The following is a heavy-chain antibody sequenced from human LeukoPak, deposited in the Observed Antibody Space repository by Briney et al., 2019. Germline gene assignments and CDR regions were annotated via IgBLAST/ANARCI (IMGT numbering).Heavy chain of an antibody. J-gene: IGHJ5*02. V-gene: IGHV7-4-1*02. CDR3: ARGRPYCSSTSCYGGNWFDP. CDR1: GYTFTSYA. D-gene: IGHD2-2*01. Sequence: ASVKVSCKASGYTFTSYAMNWVRQAPGQGLEWMGWINTNTGNQTYAQGFTGRFVFSLDASVSTAYLQISSLRAEDTAVYYCARGRPYCSSTSCYGGNWFDPWGQGTLVTVSS. CDR2: INTNTGNQ.